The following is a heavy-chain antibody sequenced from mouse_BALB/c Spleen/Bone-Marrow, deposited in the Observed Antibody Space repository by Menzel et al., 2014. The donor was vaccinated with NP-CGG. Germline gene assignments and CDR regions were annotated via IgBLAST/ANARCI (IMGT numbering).Heavy chain of an antibody. J-gene: IGHJ2*01. CDR2: INPYNGDT. D-gene: IGHD2-14*01. V-gene: IGHV1-37*01. Sequence: VHVKQSGPELVKPGASVEISCKASGYSFTGYFMNWVKQSHGKSLEWIGRINPYNGDTFYNQKFKGKATLTVDKSSSTAHMELLSLTSEYSAVYYCGGVQLDYWGRGTTLTVSS. CDR3: GGVQLDY. CDR1: GYSFTGYF.